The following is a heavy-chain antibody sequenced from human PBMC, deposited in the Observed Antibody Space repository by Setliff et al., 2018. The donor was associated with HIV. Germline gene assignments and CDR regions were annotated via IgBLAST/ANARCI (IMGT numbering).Heavy chain of an antibody. CDR3: ARGLSSPFATGL. V-gene: IGHV4-38-2*01. J-gene: IGHJ4*02. CDR2: IYYSGST. D-gene: IGHD6-13*01. CDR1: GYSIRSGYY. Sequence: SETLSLTCAVSGYSIRSGYYWGWIRQSPGKGLEWIGGIYYSGSTNYNPSLKSRVTISVDTSKNQFSLKLTSVTSADTAVYFCARGLSSPFATGLWGQGTLVTVSS.